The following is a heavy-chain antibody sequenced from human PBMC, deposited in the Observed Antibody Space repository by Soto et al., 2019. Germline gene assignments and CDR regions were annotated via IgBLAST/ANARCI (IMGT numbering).Heavy chain of an antibody. J-gene: IGHJ4*02. V-gene: IGHV1-8*02. CDR2: MNPNSGNT. CDR3: ARVLRGYSGFEDYYDY. CDR1: GYTFSSYY. D-gene: IGHD5-12*01. Sequence: VSVKVSCKASGYTFSSYYMHWVRQATGQGLEWMGWMNPNSGNTGYAQKFQGRVTMTRNTSISTAYMELSSLRSEDTAVYYCARVLRGYSGFEDYYDYWGQGALVTVSS.